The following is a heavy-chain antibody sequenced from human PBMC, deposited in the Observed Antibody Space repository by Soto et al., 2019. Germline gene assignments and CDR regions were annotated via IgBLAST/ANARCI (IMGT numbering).Heavy chain of an antibody. D-gene: IGHD4-17*01. J-gene: IGHJ4*02. CDR3: ATMGTPVTGLYYFDY. CDR1: AGSISSGNYY. V-gene: IGHV4-30-4*01. CDR2: IAYSRTT. Sequence: QVQLQESGPGLVKPSQTLSLTCTASAGSISSGNYYWSWIRQPPGKGLGWIGFIAYSRTTHYSASLRSRVSISVDASKNQFSLDLSSVTAADTAVYYCATMGTPVTGLYYFDYWGQGTLVTVSS.